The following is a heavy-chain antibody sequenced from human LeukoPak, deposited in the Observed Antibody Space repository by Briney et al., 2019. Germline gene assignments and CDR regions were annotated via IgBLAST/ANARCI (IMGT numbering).Heavy chain of an antibody. V-gene: IGHV3-64D*06. CDR2: ISSNGGST. D-gene: IGHD2-15*01. CDR3: VKSSGYCSGGSCSEFDY. Sequence: GGSLRLSCSASGFTFSSYAMYWDRQAPGKGLEYVSAISSNGGSTYYADSVKGRFTISRDNSKNTLYLQMSSLRAEDTAVYYCVKSSGYCSGGSCSEFDYWGQGTLVTVSS. J-gene: IGHJ4*02. CDR1: GFTFSSYA.